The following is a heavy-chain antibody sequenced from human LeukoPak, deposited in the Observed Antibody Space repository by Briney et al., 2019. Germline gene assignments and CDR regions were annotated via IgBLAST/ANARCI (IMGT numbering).Heavy chain of an antibody. J-gene: IGHJ6*02. D-gene: IGHD6-13*01. V-gene: IGHV3-43*02. CDR3: AKATYIAAAGTPSSLYYYYYGMDV. CDR1: GFTFDDYA. Sequence: GGSLRLSCAASGFTFDDYAMHWVRQAPGKGLEWVSLISGDGGSTYYADSVKGRLTISRDNSKNSLYLQMNSLRTEDTALYYCAKATYIAAAGTPSSLYYYYYGMDVWGQGTTVTVSS. CDR2: ISGDGGST.